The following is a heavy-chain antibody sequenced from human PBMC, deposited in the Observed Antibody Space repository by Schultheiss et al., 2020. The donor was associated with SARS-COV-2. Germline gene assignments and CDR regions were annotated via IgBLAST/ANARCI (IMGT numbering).Heavy chain of an antibody. CDR2: MWYDGSNE. D-gene: IGHD6-19*01. J-gene: IGHJ6*02. Sequence: GESLKISCAASGFTFSDYGMHWVRQAPGKGLEWVAAMWYDGSNEYHADSVKGRFTISRDNSKDTLYLQMNSLRADDTAVYYCARDVDSSAWNGMDVWGQGTTVTVSS. CDR1: GFTFSDYG. CDR3: ARDVDSSAWNGMDV. V-gene: IGHV3-33*01.